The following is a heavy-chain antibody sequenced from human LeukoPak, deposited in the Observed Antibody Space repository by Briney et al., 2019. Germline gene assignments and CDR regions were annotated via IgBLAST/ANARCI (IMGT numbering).Heavy chain of an antibody. J-gene: IGHJ6*02. D-gene: IGHD2-2*01. V-gene: IGHV3-23*01. CDR1: GFTFSSYA. CDR3: ATSGCSSTSCPNYGMDV. CDR2: ISGSGGST. Sequence: RASLRLSCAASGFTFSSYAMSWVRQAPGKGLEWVSAISGSGGSTYYADSVKGRFTISRDNSKNTLYLQMNSLRAEDTAVYYCATSGCSSTSCPNYGMDVWGQGTTVTVSS.